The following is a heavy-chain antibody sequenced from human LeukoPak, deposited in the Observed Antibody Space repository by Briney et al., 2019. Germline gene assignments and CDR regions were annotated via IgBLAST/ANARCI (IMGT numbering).Heavy chain of an antibody. V-gene: IGHV3-23*01. D-gene: IGHD5-12*01. Sequence: GGSLRLSCAASGFTFSSYWMSWVRQAPGKGLDWVASISGSGGSTYYVDSVKGRFTISRDNSKNMLYLHVSSLRAEDTAVYYCARGYSASWGQGTLVTVSS. CDR3: ARGYSAS. CDR1: GFTFSSYW. CDR2: ISGSGGST. J-gene: IGHJ5*02.